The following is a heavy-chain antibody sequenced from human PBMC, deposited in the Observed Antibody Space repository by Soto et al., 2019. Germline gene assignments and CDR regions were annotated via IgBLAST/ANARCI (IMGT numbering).Heavy chain of an antibody. Sequence: GSGPTLVNPTQTLTLTCTFSGFPLSTSGMCVSWIRQPPGKALEWLALIDWDDDKYYSTSLKTRLTISKDTSKNQVVLTMTNMDPVDTATYYCARTPLASTTNYYDSSGYDYWGQGTLVTVSS. CDR2: IDWDDDK. V-gene: IGHV2-70*01. CDR1: GFPLSTSGMC. J-gene: IGHJ4*02. D-gene: IGHD3-22*01. CDR3: ARTPLASTTNYYDSSGYDY.